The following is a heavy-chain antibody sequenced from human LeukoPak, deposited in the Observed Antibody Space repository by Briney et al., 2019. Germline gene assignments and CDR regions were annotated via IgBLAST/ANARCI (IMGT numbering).Heavy chain of an antibody. V-gene: IGHV4-59*01. J-gene: IGHJ6*03. D-gene: IGHD1-7*01. Sequence: SETLSLTCTVSGGSISRYSWSWIRQPPGKGLEWIGYIYYSGSTNYNPSLKSRVTISVDTSKNQFSLKLSSVTAADTAVYYCARVLSGSTRFYYYYYMDVWGKGTTVTISS. CDR1: GGSISRYS. CDR3: ARVLSGSTRFYYYYYMDV. CDR2: IYYSGST.